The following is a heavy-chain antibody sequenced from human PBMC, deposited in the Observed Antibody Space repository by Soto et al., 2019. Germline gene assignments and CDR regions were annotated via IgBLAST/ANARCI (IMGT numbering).Heavy chain of an antibody. CDR3: ARLTYYYDSSGYYSPLYFDY. CDR2: IYHSGST. V-gene: IGHV4-30-2*01. D-gene: IGHD3-22*01. CDR1: GGSISSGGYS. J-gene: IGHJ4*02. Sequence: SETLSLTCAVSGGSISSGGYSWSWIRQPPGKGLEWIGYIYHSGSTYYNPSLKSRVTISVDRSKNQFSLKLSSVTAADTAVYYCARLTYYYDSSGYYSPLYFDYWGQGTLVTVSS.